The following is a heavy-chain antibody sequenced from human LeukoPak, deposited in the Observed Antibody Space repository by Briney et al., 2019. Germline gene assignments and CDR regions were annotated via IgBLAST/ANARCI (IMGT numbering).Heavy chain of an antibody. Sequence: SETLSLTCAVYGGSFSGYYWSWIRQPPGKGLEWIGEINHSGSTNYNPSLKSRVTISVDTSKNQFSLRLSSVTAADTAVYYCASFGRWLQSSNYWGQGTLVTVSS. V-gene: IGHV4-34*01. J-gene: IGHJ4*02. CDR3: ASFGRWLQSSNY. CDR2: INHSGST. CDR1: GGSFSGYY. D-gene: IGHD5-24*01.